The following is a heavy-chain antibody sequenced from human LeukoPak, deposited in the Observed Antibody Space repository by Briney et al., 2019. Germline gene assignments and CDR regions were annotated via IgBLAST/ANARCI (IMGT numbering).Heavy chain of an antibody. V-gene: IGHV3-74*01. CDR2: INSDGSST. J-gene: IGHJ4*02. Sequence: GGSLRLSCAVSGFTLSSYWMHWVRQGPGKGLVWVSRINSDGSSTSYADSVKGRLTISRDNAKNTLYLQVNSLRAEDTAVYYCARGTAAEGSFDNWGQGTLVTVSS. D-gene: IGHD6-13*01. CDR3: ARGTAAEGSFDN. CDR1: GFTLSSYW.